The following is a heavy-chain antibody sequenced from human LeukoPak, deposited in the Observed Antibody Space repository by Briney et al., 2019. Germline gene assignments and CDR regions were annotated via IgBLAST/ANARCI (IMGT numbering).Heavy chain of an antibody. J-gene: IGHJ4*02. D-gene: IGHD3-22*01. CDR3: AKRGVVIRVILVGFHKEAYYFDS. Sequence: GGSLRLSCAASGFTFSSYAMHWVRQAPGKGLEWVAVISYDGSNKYYADSVKGRFTISRDNSKNTLYLQMNSLRAEGTAVYFCAKRGVVIRVILVGFHKEAYYFDSWGQGALVTVSS. V-gene: IGHV3-30*04. CDR2: ISYDGSNK. CDR1: GFTFSSYA.